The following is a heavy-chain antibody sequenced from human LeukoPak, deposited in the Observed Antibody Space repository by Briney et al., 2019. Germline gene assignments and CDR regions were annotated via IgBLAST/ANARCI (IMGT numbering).Heavy chain of an antibody. CDR1: GYTFTSYA. CDR3: ARDIELEGWDRAHGMDV. J-gene: IGHJ6*02. V-gene: IGHV1-69*04. D-gene: IGHD1-26*01. Sequence: SVKVSCKASGYTFTSYAISWVRQAPGQGLEWMGRIIPILGIANYAQKFQGRVTITADKSTSTAYMELSSLRSEDTAVYYCARDIELEGWDRAHGMDVWGQGTTVTVSS. CDR2: IIPILGIA.